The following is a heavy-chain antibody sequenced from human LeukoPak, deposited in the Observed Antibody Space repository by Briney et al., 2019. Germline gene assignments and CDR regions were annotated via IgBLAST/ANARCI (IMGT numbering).Heavy chain of an antibody. D-gene: IGHD1-1*01. J-gene: IGHJ3*02. CDR2: IYSGGST. Sequence: GGSLRLSCEASGFTFSTYEMNWVRQAPGKGLEWVSVIYSGGSTYYADSVKGRFTISRDNSKNTLYLQMNSLRAEDTAVYYCARSEVKFWNRPPRTTTGAFDIWGQGTMVTVSS. CDR3: ARSEVKFWNRPPRTTTGAFDI. CDR1: GFTFSTYE. V-gene: IGHV3-66*01.